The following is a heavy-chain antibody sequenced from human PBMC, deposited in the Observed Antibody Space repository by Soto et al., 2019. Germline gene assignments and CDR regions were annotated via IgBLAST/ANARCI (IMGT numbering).Heavy chain of an antibody. CDR1: GFTFSSYG. D-gene: IGHD3-10*01. CDR2: IWYDGSNK. Sequence: QVQLVESGGGVVQPGRSLRLSCAASGFTFSSYGMHWVRQAPGKGLEWVAVIWYDGSNKYYADSVKGRFTISRDNSKNTLYLQMNSLRAEDTAVYYCARGRGLRSLSWFDPWGQGTLVTVSS. J-gene: IGHJ5*02. CDR3: ARGRGLRSLSWFDP. V-gene: IGHV3-33*01.